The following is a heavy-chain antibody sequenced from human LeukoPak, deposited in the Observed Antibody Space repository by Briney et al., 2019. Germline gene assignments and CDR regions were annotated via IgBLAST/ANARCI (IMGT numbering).Heavy chain of an antibody. J-gene: IGHJ2*01. Sequence: ASVKVSCKASGYTFTSYYMHWVRQAPGQGLEWMGIINPSGGSTSYAQKFQGRVTMTRDMSTSTVYMELSSLRSEDTAVYYCARWKMVRGVNWNFDLWGRGTLVTVSS. CDR3: ARWKMVRGVNWNFDL. CDR1: GYTFTSYY. V-gene: IGHV1-46*01. D-gene: IGHD3-10*01. CDR2: INPSGGST.